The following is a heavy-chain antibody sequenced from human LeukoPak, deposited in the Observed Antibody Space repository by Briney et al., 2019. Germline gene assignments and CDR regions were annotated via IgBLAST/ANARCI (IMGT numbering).Heavy chain of an antibody. CDR1: GYTFTSYG. Sequence: ASVKVSCKASGYTFTSYGISWVRQAPGQGLEWMGWISAYNGNTNYAQKLQGGGTMTTDTSTSTAYMELRSLRSDDTAVYYCARDPPEAGWYGVDYWGQGTLVTVSS. V-gene: IGHV1-18*01. CDR3: ARDPPEAGWYGVDY. D-gene: IGHD6-19*01. J-gene: IGHJ4*02. CDR2: ISAYNGNT.